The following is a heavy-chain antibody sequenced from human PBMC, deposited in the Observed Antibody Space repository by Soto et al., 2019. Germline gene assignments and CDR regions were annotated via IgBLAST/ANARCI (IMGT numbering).Heavy chain of an antibody. Sequence: QSQTLSLTCAISGDSVSSNSAAWNWIRQSPSRGLEWLGRTYYRSKWYNDYAVSVKSRITINPDTSKNQFSLQLNSVTPEDTAVYYCARDSGYYGSGELVPDVPFDYWGQGTLVTVSS. CDR2: TYYRSKWYN. CDR3: ARDSGYYGSGELVPDVPFDY. D-gene: IGHD3-10*01. CDR1: GDSVSSNSAA. J-gene: IGHJ4*02. V-gene: IGHV6-1*01.